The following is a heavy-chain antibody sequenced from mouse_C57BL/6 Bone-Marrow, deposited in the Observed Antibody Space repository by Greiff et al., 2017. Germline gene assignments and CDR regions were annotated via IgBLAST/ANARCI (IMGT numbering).Heavy chain of an antibody. J-gene: IGHJ1*03. CDR1: GYTFTSYW. CDR3: TRLGGFITTVVRYFDV. CDR2: IYPGNSDT. V-gene: IGHV1-5*01. Sequence: VQLQQSGTVLARPGASVKMSCKTSGYTFTSYWMHWVKQRPGQGLEWIGAIYPGNSDTSYNQKFKGKANLTAVTSASTAYMELSSLTNEDSAVYYCTRLGGFITTVVRYFDVWGTGTTVTVSS. D-gene: IGHD1-1*01.